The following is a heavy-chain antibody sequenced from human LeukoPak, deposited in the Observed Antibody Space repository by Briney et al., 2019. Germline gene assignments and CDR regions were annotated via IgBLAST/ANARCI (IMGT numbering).Heavy chain of an antibody. CDR1: GFTVSSNY. CDR2: IYSGGST. V-gene: IGHV3-53*01. D-gene: IGHD1-26*01. CDR3: AKDGLGPPPWELGGTYYFDY. Sequence: GGSLRLSCAASGFTVSSNYMSWVRQAPGRGLEWVSVIYSGGSTYYADSVKGRFTISRDNSKNTLYLQMNSLRAEDTAVYYCAKDGLGPPPWELGGTYYFDYWGQGTLVTVSS. J-gene: IGHJ4*02.